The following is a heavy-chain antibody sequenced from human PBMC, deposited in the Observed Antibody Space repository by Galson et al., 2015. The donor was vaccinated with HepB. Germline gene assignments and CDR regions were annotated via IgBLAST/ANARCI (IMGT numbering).Heavy chain of an antibody. Sequence: SLRLSCAASGFTFSSYAMNWVRQAPGKGLEWVAVISYDGSNKYYADSVKGRFTISRDNYKNTLYLQMNSLRAEDTAVYYCARVRSRCRDYWGQGTLVTVSS. CDR3: ARVRSRCRDY. J-gene: IGHJ4*02. V-gene: IGHV3-30-3*01. CDR2: ISYDGSNK. D-gene: IGHD6-13*01. CDR1: GFTFSSYA.